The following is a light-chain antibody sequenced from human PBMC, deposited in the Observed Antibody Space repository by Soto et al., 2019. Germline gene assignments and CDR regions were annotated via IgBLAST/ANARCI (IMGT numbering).Light chain of an antibody. CDR1: QGISDS. V-gene: IGKV1-9*01. Sequence: IKMNQSPSSLSASLGYRVTITCRASQGISDSLAWYLQKPGKAPRLLIYAASTLQCGVPSRSTDSGSVTDLHSSISSLQPEDFATYSCQQFHNYPLTFGGGTKVDIK. J-gene: IGKJ4*01. CDR2: AAS. CDR3: QQFHNYPLT.